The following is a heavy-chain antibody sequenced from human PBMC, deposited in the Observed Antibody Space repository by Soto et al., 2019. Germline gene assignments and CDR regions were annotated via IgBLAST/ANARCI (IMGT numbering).Heavy chain of an antibody. V-gene: IGHV4-59*01. CDR3: ARGLSYYCDSSGYYLFAY. CDR1: RGSISSYY. CDR2: IYYSVTT. D-gene: IGHD3-22*01. J-gene: IGHJ4*02. Sequence: SETLSLTCTVSRGSISSYYWSWIRQPPRKGLEWIGYIYYSVTTNYNPSLKSRVTISVDTSKNQFSLKLSSVTAADTAVYYCARGLSYYCDSSGYYLFAYWGQGTLVPVSS.